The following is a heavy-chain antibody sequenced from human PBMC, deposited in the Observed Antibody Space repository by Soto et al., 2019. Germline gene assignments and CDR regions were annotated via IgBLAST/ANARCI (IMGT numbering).Heavy chain of an antibody. Sequence: EVQLLESGGGLVQPGGSLRLSCAASGFTFSSYAMSWVRQAPGKGLEWISAISGSGGSTYYADSVKGRFTISRDNSKNTLYLQTNSLRAEDTAVYYCAKDRIAVAGGASDYWGQGTLVTVSS. CDR1: GFTFSSYA. CDR2: ISGSGGST. J-gene: IGHJ4*02. D-gene: IGHD6-19*01. CDR3: AKDRIAVAGGASDY. V-gene: IGHV3-23*01.